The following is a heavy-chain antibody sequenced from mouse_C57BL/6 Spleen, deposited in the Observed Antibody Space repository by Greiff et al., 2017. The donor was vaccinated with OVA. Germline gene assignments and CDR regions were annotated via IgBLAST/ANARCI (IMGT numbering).Heavy chain of an antibody. CDR1: GYTFTTYP. CDR2: FHPYNDDT. Sequence: QVQLQQSGAELVKPGASVKMSCKASGYTFTTYPIEWMKQNHGKSLEWIGNFHPYNDDTKYNEKFKGKATLTVEKSSSTVYLALSRLTSDDSAVYYCARRGGYDDYASSTSGVFDYWGQGTTLTVSS. V-gene: IGHV1-47*01. CDR3: ARRGGYDDYASSTSGVFDY. J-gene: IGHJ2*01. D-gene: IGHD2-13*01.